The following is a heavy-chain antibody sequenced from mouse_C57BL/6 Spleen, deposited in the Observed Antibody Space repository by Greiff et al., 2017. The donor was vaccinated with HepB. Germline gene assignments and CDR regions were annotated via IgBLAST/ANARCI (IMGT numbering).Heavy chain of an antibody. CDR2: IDPSDSET. D-gene: IGHD2-1*01. J-gene: IGHJ2*01. CDR3: AISPLYYGNYLDY. Sequence: QVQLQQSGAELVRPGSSVKLSCKASGYTFTSYWMHWVKQRPIQGLEWIGNIDPSDSETHYNQKFKDKATLTVDKSSSTAYMQLSSLTSEDSAVYYCAISPLYYGNYLDYWGQGTTLTVSS. CDR1: GYTFTSYW. V-gene: IGHV1-52*01.